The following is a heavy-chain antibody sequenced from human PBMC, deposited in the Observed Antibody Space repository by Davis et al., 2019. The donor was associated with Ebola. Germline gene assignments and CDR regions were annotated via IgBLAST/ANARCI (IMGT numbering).Heavy chain of an antibody. V-gene: IGHV3-64D*08. CDR2: IKSTGEST. CDR1: GFTFSNYG. J-gene: IGHJ4*02. Sequence: PGGSLRLSCTASGFTFSNYGIHWVRQAPGKGLEYVSAIKSTGESTNYADSVKGRFSISRDNSKNTVYLQMTSLKVEDTAVYFCVKGWLVHDFWGQGTLVTVSS. CDR3: VKGWLVHDF. D-gene: IGHD6-6*01.